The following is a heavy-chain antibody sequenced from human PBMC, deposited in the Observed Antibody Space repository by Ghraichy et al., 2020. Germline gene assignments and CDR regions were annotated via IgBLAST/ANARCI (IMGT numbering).Heavy chain of an antibody. CDR1: GFTLSSYT. D-gene: IGHD4-17*01. V-gene: IGHV3-21*01. CDR3: ARDEYCDYVLDY. J-gene: IGHJ4*02. CDR2: IGSSSSYI. Sequence: GGSLRLSCAASGFTLSSYTMNWVRQAPGKGLEWVSSIGSSSSYIYYADSVKGRFTISRDNAKNSLYLQMNSLRAEDTAVYYCARDEYCDYVLDYWGQGTLVTVSS.